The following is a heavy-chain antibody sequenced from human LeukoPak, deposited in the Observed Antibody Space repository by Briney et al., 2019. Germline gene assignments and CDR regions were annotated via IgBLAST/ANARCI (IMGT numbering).Heavy chain of an antibody. CDR2: IAHHGNYK. CDR3: AKDGSWSCTD. V-gene: IGHV3-30*02. J-gene: IGHJ4*02. D-gene: IGHD2-8*02. Sequence: PGGSLRLSCGASGFTFSSSAMHCVRQGPGKGLEGVAYIAHHGNYKYYADSVKGRFTISRDNSKGSLYLKMNSLRADDTAVYYCAKDGSWSCTDWGQGTLVRVSS. CDR1: GFTFSSSA.